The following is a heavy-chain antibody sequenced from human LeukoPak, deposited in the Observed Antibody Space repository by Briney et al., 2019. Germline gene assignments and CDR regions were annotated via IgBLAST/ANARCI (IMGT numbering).Heavy chain of an antibody. CDR3: ASLASVYYYDSSGYYYYFDY. Sequence: PSETLSLTCSVSGGSVSSGSYYWSWIRQPPGKGLEWIGYIYYSGSTNYNPSLKSRVTISVDTSKNQFPLKLSSVTAADTAVYYCASLASVYYYDSSGYYYYFDYWGQGTLVTVSS. CDR1: GGSVSSGSYY. J-gene: IGHJ4*02. CDR2: IYYSGST. D-gene: IGHD3-22*01. V-gene: IGHV4-61*01.